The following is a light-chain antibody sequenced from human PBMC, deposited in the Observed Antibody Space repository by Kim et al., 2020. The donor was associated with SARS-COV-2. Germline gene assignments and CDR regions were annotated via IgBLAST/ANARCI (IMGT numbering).Light chain of an antibody. CDR1: NIGSKS. J-gene: IGLJ2*01. CDR3: QVWDSSSDQGV. V-gene: IGLV3-21*04. Sequence: SYELTQPPSVSVAPGKTARITCGGNNIGSKSVHXYQQKPGQAPVLVIYYDSDRPSGIPERFSGSNSGNTATLTISRVEAGDEADYYCQVWDSSSDQGVFG. CDR2: YDS.